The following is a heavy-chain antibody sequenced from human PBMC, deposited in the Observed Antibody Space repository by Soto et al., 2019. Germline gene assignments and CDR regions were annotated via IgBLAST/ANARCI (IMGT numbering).Heavy chain of an antibody. J-gene: IGHJ4*02. CDR2: IWYDGSNK. Sequence: PGGSLRLSCAASGFTFSSYGMHWVRQAPGKGLEWVAVIWYDGSNKYYADSVKGQVTISADKSISTAYLQWSSLKASDTAMYYCARQRYSSSCYDYWGQGTLVTVSS. V-gene: IGHV3-33*01. D-gene: IGHD6-13*01. CDR1: GFTFSSYG. CDR3: ARQRYSSSCYDY.